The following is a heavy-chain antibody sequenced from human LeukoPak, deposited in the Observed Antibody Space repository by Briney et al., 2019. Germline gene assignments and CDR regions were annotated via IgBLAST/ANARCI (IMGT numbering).Heavy chain of an antibody. CDR2: INHSGGS. CDR1: GGSFSGYY. V-gene: IGHV4-34*01. CDR3: VMGQWEPKGTY. D-gene: IGHD1-26*01. Sequence: SETLSLTCAVYGGSFSGYYWVWVRQSEGKGREWIGEINHSGGSKYNPSLKSRVPISVHTYRNQFSLKLPSVTAADTAVYYCVMGQWEPKGTYWGQGTLVTISS. J-gene: IGHJ4*02.